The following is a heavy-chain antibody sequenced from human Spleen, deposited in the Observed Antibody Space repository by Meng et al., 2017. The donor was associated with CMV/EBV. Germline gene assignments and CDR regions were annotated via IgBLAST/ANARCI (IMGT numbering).Heavy chain of an antibody. CDR1: GGSVSSGSYY. CDR2: IYYSGST. D-gene: IGHD1-26*01. Sequence: GSLRLSSTVSGGSVSSGSYYWSWIRQPPGKGLEWIGYIYYSGSTNYNPSLKSRVTISVDTSKNQFSLKLSSVTAADTAVYYCARDLKGLGATINWFDPWGQGTLVTVSS. J-gene: IGHJ5*02. V-gene: IGHV4-61*01. CDR3: ARDLKGLGATINWFDP.